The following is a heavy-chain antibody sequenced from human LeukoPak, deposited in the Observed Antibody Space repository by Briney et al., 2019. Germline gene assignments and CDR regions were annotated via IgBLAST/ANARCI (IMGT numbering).Heavy chain of an antibody. Sequence: SETLSLTCTVSGGSISSHYWSWIRQPPGKGLEWIGYIYYSGSTNYNPSLKSRVTISVDTSKNQFSLMLSSVTAADTAVYYCARGRYFDWMYFDYWGQGTLVTVSS. CDR1: GGSISSHY. CDR2: IYYSGST. J-gene: IGHJ4*02. D-gene: IGHD3-9*01. CDR3: ARGRYFDWMYFDY. V-gene: IGHV4-59*11.